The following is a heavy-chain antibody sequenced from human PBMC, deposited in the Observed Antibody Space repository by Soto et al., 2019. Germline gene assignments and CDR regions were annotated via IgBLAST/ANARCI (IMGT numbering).Heavy chain of an antibody. Sequence: EVQLVVSGGGLVKPGGSLRLSCAASGFTFSNAWMSWVRQAPGKGLEWVGRVKSKTDGGTTDYAAPVTGRFTISRDDSQNTLYLQMNSLKTEDTAVYYCTTVKGDNGLLWFGELADWGQGTLVTVSS. V-gene: IGHV3-15*01. J-gene: IGHJ4*02. CDR3: TTVKGDNGLLWFGELAD. D-gene: IGHD3-10*01. CDR2: VKSKTDGGTT. CDR1: GFTFSNAW.